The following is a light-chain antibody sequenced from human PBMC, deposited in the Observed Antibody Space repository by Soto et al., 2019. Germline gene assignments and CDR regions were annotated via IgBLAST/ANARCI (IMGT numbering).Light chain of an antibody. V-gene: IGKV3-15*01. CDR3: QQYNNWPQT. Sequence: EIVMTQSPATLSVSPGERATLSCRASQSVSSNFAWYQQQPGQAPRLLIYGASTRATGIPARFSGSGSGTEFTLTIRSLQSEDFSVYYCQQYNNWPQTFGQGTKVEIK. J-gene: IGKJ1*01. CDR1: QSVSSN. CDR2: GAS.